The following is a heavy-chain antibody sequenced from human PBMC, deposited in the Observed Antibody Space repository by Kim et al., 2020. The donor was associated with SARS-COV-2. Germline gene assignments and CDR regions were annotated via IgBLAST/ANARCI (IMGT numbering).Heavy chain of an antibody. V-gene: IGHV3-33*01. D-gene: IGHD2-15*01. CDR1: GFTFSSYG. Sequence: GGSLRLSCAASGFTFSSYGMHWVRQAPGKGLEWVAVIWYDGSNKYYADSVKGRFTISRDNSKNTLYLQMNSLRAEDTAVYYCARDRILSHYYYYYYGMDVWGQGTTVTVSS. CDR3: ARDRILSHYYYYYYGMDV. CDR2: IWYDGSNK. J-gene: IGHJ6*02.